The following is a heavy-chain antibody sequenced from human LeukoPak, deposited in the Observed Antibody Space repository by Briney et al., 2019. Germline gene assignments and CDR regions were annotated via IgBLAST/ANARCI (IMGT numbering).Heavy chain of an antibody. CDR1: GGSISSGSYY. D-gene: IGHD1-26*01. V-gene: IGHV4-61*02. J-gene: IGHJ4*02. CDR3: ARERWELLSTYFDY. CDR2: MYTSGST. Sequence: SQTLSLTCTVSGGSISSGSYYWRWIRQPAGKGLEWIGRMYTSGSTRYNPSLKSRVTISVDTSKNQFSLNLSSVTAADTAVYYCARERWELLSTYFDYWGQGTLVTVSS.